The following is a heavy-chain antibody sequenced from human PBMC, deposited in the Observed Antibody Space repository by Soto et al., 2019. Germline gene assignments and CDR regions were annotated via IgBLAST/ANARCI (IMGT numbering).Heavy chain of an antibody. D-gene: IGHD3-3*01. Sequence: ASETLSLTCTVSGGSISSSRYYRGWIRQPPGKGLEWIGSIYYSGSTYYNPSLKSRVTISVDTSKNQFSLKLSSVTAADTAVYYCAINNPPNTIFGVVIDPRFDYWGQGTLVTVSS. J-gene: IGHJ4*02. CDR1: GGSISSSRYY. CDR3: AINNPPNTIFGVVIDPRFDY. CDR2: IYYSGST. V-gene: IGHV4-39*01.